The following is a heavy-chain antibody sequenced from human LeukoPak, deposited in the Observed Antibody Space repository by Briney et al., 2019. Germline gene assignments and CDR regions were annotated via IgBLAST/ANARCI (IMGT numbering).Heavy chain of an antibody. D-gene: IGHD3-10*01. J-gene: IGHJ4*02. CDR3: ARRGEDGLGY. CDR2: INHSGYT. V-gene: IGHV4-34*01. Sequence: PSETLSLTCAVYGGSFSGYFWSWIRQPPGKGLEWIGEINHSGYTNYNPSLKSRVTISVDTSKNQFSLKLTSVTAADTAVYYCARRGEDGLGYWGQGTLVTVSS. CDR1: GGSFSGYF.